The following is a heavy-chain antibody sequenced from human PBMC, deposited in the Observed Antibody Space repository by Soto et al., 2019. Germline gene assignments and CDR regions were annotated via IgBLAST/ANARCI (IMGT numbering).Heavy chain of an antibody. CDR2: ISYDGSNK. Sequence: GGSLRLSCAASGFTFSSYGMHWVRQAPGKGLEWVAVISYDGSNKYYADSVKGRFTISRDNSKNTLYLQMNSLRAEDTAVYYCAKLGWEGSYHYFDYWGQGTLVTVSS. J-gene: IGHJ4*02. CDR1: GFTFSSYG. CDR3: AKLGWEGSYHYFDY. V-gene: IGHV3-30*18. D-gene: IGHD1-26*01.